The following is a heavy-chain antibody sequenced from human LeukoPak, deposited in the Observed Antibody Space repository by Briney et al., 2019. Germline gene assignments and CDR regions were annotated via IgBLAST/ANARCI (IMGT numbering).Heavy chain of an antibody. J-gene: IGHJ4*02. Sequence: SETLSLTCTVSGGSISSSSYYWGWIRQPPGKGLEWIGSIYYSGSTYYNPSLKSRVTISVDTSKNQFSLKLSPVTAADTAVYYCASRSALIAVAGRRTYYFDYWGQGTLVTVSS. CDR2: IYYSGST. CDR1: GGSISSSSYY. CDR3: ASRSALIAVAGRRTYYFDY. V-gene: IGHV4-39*01. D-gene: IGHD6-19*01.